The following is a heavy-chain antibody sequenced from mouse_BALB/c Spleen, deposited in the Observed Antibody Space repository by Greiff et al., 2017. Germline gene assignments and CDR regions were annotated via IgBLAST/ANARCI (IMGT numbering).Heavy chain of an antibody. Sequence: DVQLVESGPSLVKPSQTLSLTCSVTGDSITSGYWNWIRKFPGNKLEYMGYISYSGSTYYNPSLKSRISITRDTSKNQYYLQLNSVTTEDTATYYCARWPLYDGYYEAWFAYWGQGTLVTVAA. CDR1: GDSITSGY. V-gene: IGHV3-8*02. CDR2: ISYSGST. D-gene: IGHD2-3*01. CDR3: ARWPLYDGYYEAWFAY. J-gene: IGHJ3*01.